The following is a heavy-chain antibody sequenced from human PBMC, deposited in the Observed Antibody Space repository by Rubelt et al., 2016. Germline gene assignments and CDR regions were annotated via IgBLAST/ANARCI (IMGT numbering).Heavy chain of an antibody. CDR3: ARFAIGGHSSGYLFDY. J-gene: IGHJ4*02. V-gene: IGHV1-2*02. CDR1: GYTFTGYY. D-gene: IGHD3-22*01. Sequence: QVQLVQSGAEVKKPGASVKVSCKASGYTFTGYYMHWVRQAPGQGLEWMGWINPTSGGTNYAQNVQGRVTMTRDTFISTADMELSRLRSDDTAVYYCARFAIGGHSSGYLFDYWGQGTLVTVSS. CDR2: INPTSGGT.